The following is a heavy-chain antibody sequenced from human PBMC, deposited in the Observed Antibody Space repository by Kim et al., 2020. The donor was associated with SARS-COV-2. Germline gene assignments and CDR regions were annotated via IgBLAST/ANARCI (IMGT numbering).Heavy chain of an antibody. CDR2: IWYDGSNK. CDR3: ARESYYDSSGYYSGSFGY. Sequence: GGSLRLSCAASGFTFSSYGMHWVRQAPGKGLEWVAVIWYDGSNKYYADSVKGRFTISRDNSKNTLYLQMNSLRAEDTAVYYCARESYYDSSGYYSGSFGYWGQGTLVPVSS. CDR1: GFTFSSYG. V-gene: IGHV3-33*01. J-gene: IGHJ4*02. D-gene: IGHD3-22*01.